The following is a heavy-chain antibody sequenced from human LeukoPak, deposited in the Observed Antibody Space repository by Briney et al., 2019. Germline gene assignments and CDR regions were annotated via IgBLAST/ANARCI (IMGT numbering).Heavy chain of an antibody. CDR1: GYTFTSYG. V-gene: IGHV1-18*01. D-gene: IGHD3-9*01. CDR3: ARVNYDILTGSSDAFDI. CDR2: ISAYNGNT. Sequence: GASVKVSCKASGYTFTSYGISWVRQAPGQGLEWMGWISAYNGNTNYAQKLQGRVTMTTDTSTSTAYMELRSLRSDDTAVYYCARVNYDILTGSSDAFDIWGQGTMVPSLQ. J-gene: IGHJ3*02.